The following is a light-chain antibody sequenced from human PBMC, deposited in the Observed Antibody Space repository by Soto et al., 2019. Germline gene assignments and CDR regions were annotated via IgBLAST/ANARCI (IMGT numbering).Light chain of an antibody. V-gene: IGKV3-11*01. CDR1: QSVSRY. J-gene: IGKJ1*01. CDR3: QQYGSSPKT. Sequence: EIVLTQSPVTLSLSPGERSTLSCRASQSVSRYLGWYQQKPGQAPRLLISDASNRATGIPARFTGSGSGTDFTLTISRLEPEDFAVYYCQQYGSSPKTFGQGTKVDIK. CDR2: DAS.